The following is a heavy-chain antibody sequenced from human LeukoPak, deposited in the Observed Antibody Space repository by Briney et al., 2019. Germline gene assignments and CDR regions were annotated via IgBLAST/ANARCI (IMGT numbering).Heavy chain of an antibody. V-gene: IGHV4-61*02. CDR3: ARHAPPGYSSSWVTSYYFDY. CDR2: IYTRGST. Sequence: KSSETLSLTRTVSGGSMSSGFYYWSWIRQPAGKGLEWIGRIYTRGSTNYNPSLKSRVTISLDTSKNQFSLKLSSVTAADTAVYYCARHAPPGYSSSWVTSYYFDYWGQGTLVTVSS. CDR1: GGSMSSGFYY. D-gene: IGHD6-13*01. J-gene: IGHJ4*02.